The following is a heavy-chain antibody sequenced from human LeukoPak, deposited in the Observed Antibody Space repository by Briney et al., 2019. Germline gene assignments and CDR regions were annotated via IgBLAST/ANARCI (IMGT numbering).Heavy chain of an antibody. Sequence: GGSLRLSCAASGFTFNNYAMDWVRQARGKGLEWVSLISRSGATTYYADSVKGRFTISRDNSRNTLYLQMTSLRAEDTAVYYCARDPGDRWFFDLWGRGTLVTVSS. V-gene: IGHV3-23*01. CDR1: GFTFNNYA. D-gene: IGHD7-27*01. CDR3: ARDPGDRWFFDL. J-gene: IGHJ2*01. CDR2: ISRSGATT.